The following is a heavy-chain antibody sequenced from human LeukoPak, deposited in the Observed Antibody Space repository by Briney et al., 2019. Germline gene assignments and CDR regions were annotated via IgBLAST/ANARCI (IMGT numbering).Heavy chain of an antibody. CDR3: ARDLYGNSFPVSGFDP. CDR1: GYTFTSYG. V-gene: IGHV1-18*01. D-gene: IGHD1/OR15-1a*01. CDR2: ISDYNGNT. Sequence: ASVKVSCKASGYTFTSYGISWVRQAPGQGLEWMGWISDYNGNTNYAQKLQGRVTMTTDTSTSTAYMELRSLRSDDTAVYYCARDLYGNSFPVSGFDPGGKETLVTVS. J-gene: IGHJ5*02.